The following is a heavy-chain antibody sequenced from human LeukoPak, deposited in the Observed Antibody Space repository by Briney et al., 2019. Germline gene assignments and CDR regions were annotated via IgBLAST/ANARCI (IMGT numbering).Heavy chain of an antibody. J-gene: IGHJ4*02. D-gene: IGHD3-22*01. Sequence: VASVKVSCKVSGYTLTELSMHWVRQVPGKGLEWMGGFDPEDGETIYAQKFQGRVTMTEDTSTDTAYMELSSLRSEDTAVYYCATDRPGGDSSRYWGQGTLVTVSS. CDR2: FDPEDGET. CDR3: ATDRPGGDSSRY. CDR1: GYTLTELS. V-gene: IGHV1-24*01.